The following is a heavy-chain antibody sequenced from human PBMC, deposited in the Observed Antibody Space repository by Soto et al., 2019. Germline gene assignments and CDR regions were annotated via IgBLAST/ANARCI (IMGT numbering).Heavy chain of an antibody. CDR1: GGSISSGDYY. CDR2: IYYSGST. D-gene: IGHD4-17*01. Sequence: QVHLQESGPGLVKPSQTLSLTCTVSGGSISSGDYYWSWIRQPPGKGLEWIGYIYYSGSTYYNPSLKSRVTISVDTSKIQFSLKLSSVTAADTAVYYCARDLRVCMMTTVTNEDYWGQGTLVTVSS. CDR3: ARDLRVCMMTTVTNEDY. V-gene: IGHV4-30-4*01. J-gene: IGHJ4*02.